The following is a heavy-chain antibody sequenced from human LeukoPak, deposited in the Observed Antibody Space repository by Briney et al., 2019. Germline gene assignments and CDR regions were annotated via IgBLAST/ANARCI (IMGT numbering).Heavy chain of an antibody. D-gene: IGHD3-10*02. CDR1: GFTFSNYG. CDR2: ISGSGGST. V-gene: IGHV3-23*01. J-gene: IGHJ6*04. CDR3: AELGITMIGGV. Sequence: GVSLRLSCAASGFTFSNYGMSWVRQAPGKGLEWVSGISGSGGSTYYADSVKGRFTISRDNSKNTLFLQMNSLRAEDTAVYYCAELGITMIGGVWGKGTTVTISS.